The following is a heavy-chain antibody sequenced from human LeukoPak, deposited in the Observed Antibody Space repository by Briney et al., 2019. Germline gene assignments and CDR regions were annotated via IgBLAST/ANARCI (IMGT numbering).Heavy chain of an antibody. CDR1: GFTFGDYA. J-gene: IGHJ3*02. D-gene: IGHD1-14*01. CDR2: IRSKAYGGTT. Sequence: GGSLRLSCTATGFTFGDYAMTWVRQAPGKGLEWVGFIRSKAYGGTTEYAASVKGRFTISRDDSKSTAYLQMNSLKTEDTAAYYCTSSPTTGDAFDMWGQGTKVTVSP. CDR3: TSSPTTGDAFDM. V-gene: IGHV3-49*04.